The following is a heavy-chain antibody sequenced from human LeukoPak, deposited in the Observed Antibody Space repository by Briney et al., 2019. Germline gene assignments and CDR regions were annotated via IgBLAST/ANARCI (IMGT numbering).Heavy chain of an antibody. CDR3: ARGVAWIQLWLGPYYFDY. Sequence: ASVKVSCKASGYTFTGYYMHWVRQAPGQGLEWMGWINPNSGGTNYAQKFQGRVTMTRDTSISTAYMELSRLRSDDTAVYYCARGVAWIQLWLGPYYFDYWGQGTLVTVSS. J-gene: IGHJ4*02. CDR2: INPNSGGT. CDR1: GYTFTGYY. D-gene: IGHD5-18*01. V-gene: IGHV1-2*02.